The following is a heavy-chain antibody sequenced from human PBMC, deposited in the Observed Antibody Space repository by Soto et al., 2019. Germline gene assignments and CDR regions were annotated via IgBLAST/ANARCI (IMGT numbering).Heavy chain of an antibody. CDR3: ARDVYCSGGSCYPYYFDY. V-gene: IGHV3-33*01. CDR1: GFTFSIYG. J-gene: IGHJ4*02. D-gene: IGHD2-15*01. Sequence: PGGSLRLSCAASGFTFSIYGMHWFRQAPGKGLEWVAVIWYDGSNKYYADSVKGRFTISRDNSKNTLYLQMNSLRAEDTAVYYCARDVYCSGGSCYPYYFDYWGQGTLVTVSS. CDR2: IWYDGSNK.